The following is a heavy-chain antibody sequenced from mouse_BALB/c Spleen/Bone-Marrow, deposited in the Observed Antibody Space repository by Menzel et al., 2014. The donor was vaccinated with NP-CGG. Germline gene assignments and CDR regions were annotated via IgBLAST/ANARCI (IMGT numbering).Heavy chain of an antibody. CDR1: GFDFSRYW. CDR2: INPDSSTI. J-gene: IGHJ3*01. CDR3: AKNYYYGYVAY. V-gene: IGHV4-1*02. Sequence: EVQLVESGGGLVQPGGSLKLSCAASGFDFSRYWMTWVRQAPGKGLEWIGEINPDSSTINYTSSLKDKFIISRDNAKNTLYLQMNKVRSEDTALYYCAKNYYYGYVAYWGQGTLVTVSA. D-gene: IGHD1-2*01.